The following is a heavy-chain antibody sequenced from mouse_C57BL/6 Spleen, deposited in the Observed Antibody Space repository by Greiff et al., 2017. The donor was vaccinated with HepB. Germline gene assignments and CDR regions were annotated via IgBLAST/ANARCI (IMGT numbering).Heavy chain of an antibody. J-gene: IGHJ2*01. V-gene: IGHV1-5*01. D-gene: IGHD4-1*01. CDR2: IYPGNSDT. Sequence: EVQLQESGPVLARPGASVKMSCKTSGYTFTSYWMHWVKQRPGQGLEWIGAIYPGNSDTSYNQKVKGKAKLTADTSASTAYMELSSLTNEDSAVYYCTNQLGRVYFDYWGQGTTLTVAS. CDR1: GYTFTSYW. CDR3: TNQLGRVYFDY.